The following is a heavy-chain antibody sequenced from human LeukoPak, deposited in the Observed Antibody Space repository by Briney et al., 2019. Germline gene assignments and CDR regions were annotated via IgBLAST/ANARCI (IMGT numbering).Heavy chain of an antibody. D-gene: IGHD5-18*01. J-gene: IGHJ6*03. CDR2: ISTYNGNT. V-gene: IGHV1-18*01. Sequence: ASVKVSRKASGYTFTYYGINWVRQAPGQGLEWMGWISTYNGNTNYAQKLQGRVTMTTDTSTSTAYMELRSLRSDDTAVYYCARTLEGWSYGQRYYYMDVWGKGTTVTISS. CDR1: GYTFTYYG. CDR3: ARTLEGWSYGQRYYYMDV.